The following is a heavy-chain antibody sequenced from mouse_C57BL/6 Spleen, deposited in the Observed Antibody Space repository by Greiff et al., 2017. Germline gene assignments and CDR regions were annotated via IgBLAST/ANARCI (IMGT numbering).Heavy chain of an antibody. J-gene: IGHJ2*01. CDR1: GYTFTSYW. D-gene: IGHD1-1*01. CDR3: ARRGVVAGDY. CDR2: IDPSDSYT. V-gene: IGHV1-50*01. Sequence: QLQQPGAELVKPGASVKLSCKASGYTFTSYWMQWVKQRPGQGLEWIGEIDPSDSYTNYNQKFKGKATLTVDTSSRTAYMQLSSLTSEDSAVYYCARRGVVAGDYWGQGTTLTVSS.